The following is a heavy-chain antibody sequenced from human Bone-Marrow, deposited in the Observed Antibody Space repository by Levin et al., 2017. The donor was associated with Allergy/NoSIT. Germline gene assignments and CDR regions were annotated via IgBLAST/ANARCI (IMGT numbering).Heavy chain of an antibody. CDR3: ARDEGYSSSLGYYYYYYGMDV. CDR1: GYTFTGYY. J-gene: IGHJ6*02. Sequence: GESLKISCKASGYTFTGYYMHWVRQAPGQGLEWMGWINPNSGGTNYAQKFQGRVTMTRDTSISTAYMELSRLRSDDTAVYYCARDEGYSSSLGYYYYYYGMDVWGQGTTVTVSS. D-gene: IGHD6-6*01. V-gene: IGHV1-2*02. CDR2: INPNSGGT.